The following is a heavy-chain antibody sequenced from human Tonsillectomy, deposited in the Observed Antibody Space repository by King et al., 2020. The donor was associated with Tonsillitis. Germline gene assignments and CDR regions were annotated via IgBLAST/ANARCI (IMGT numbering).Heavy chain of an antibody. V-gene: IGHV3-15*01. Sequence: VQLVESGGGLVKPGGSLRLSCAGSGFTFSNAWMTWVRQAPGXGLEWIGRIKSKTDGGAIDYXAPVKGRXTISRDDSTXTLFLKINSLKTEDTPLYYCXPDLGXXDIGGHVFDIWGXXTLVTVSS. J-gene: IGHJ3*02. D-gene: IGHD3-22*01. CDR2: IKSKTDGGAI. CDR3: XPDLGXXDIGGHVFDI. CDR1: GFTFSNAW.